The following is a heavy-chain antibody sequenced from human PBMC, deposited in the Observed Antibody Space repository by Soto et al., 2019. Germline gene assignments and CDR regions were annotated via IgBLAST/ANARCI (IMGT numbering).Heavy chain of an antibody. Sequence: ASVKLSCKASGYTFTSYDINWVRQATGQGLEWMGWMNPNSGNTGYAQKFQGRVTMTRNTSISTAYMELSSLRSEDTAVYYCARTYDFWSGYYPYYYYYYGMDVWGQGTTVTVSS. D-gene: IGHD3-3*01. CDR3: ARTYDFWSGYYPYYYYYYGMDV. V-gene: IGHV1-8*01. CDR1: GYTFTSYD. CDR2: MNPNSGNT. J-gene: IGHJ6*02.